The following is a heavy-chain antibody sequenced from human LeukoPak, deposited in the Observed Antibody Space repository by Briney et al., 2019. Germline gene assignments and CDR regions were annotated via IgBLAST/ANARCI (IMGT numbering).Heavy chain of an antibody. Sequence: GGSLRLSCAASGFTFSSYWRSWVRQAPGKGLEWVANIKQDGSEKYYVDSVKGRFTISRDNAKNSLYLQMNSLRAEDTAVYYCASGSSGWYEGYDYWGQGTLVTVSS. V-gene: IGHV3-7*01. D-gene: IGHD6-19*01. CDR1: GFTFSSYW. CDR2: IKQDGSEK. CDR3: ASGSSGWYEGYDY. J-gene: IGHJ4*02.